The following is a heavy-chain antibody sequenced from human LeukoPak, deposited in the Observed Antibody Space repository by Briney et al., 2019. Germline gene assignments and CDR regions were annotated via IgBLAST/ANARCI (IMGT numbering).Heavy chain of an antibody. Sequence: SETLSLTCTVSGGSISSYYWSWIRQPPGKGLEWIGYIYYSGSTNYNPSLKSQVTISVDTSKNQFSLKLSSVTAADTAVYYCARLMIPDILTGYYYYGMDVWGQGTTVTVSS. CDR2: IYYSGST. CDR3: ARLMIPDILTGYYYYGMDV. J-gene: IGHJ6*02. V-gene: IGHV4-59*08. CDR1: GGSISSYY. D-gene: IGHD3-9*01.